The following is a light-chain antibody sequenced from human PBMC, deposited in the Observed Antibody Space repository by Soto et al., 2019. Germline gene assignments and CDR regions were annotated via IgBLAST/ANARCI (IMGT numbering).Light chain of an antibody. CDR3: CSYAGSYV. Sequence: QSVLTQPRSVSGSPGQSVTISCTGTSSDVGGYSYVSWYQQHPGKAPKLMIYDVSKRPSGVPDRFSGSKSGNTASLTISGLQAEDEADYYCCSYAGSYVFGTGTKLTVL. CDR2: DVS. J-gene: IGLJ1*01. V-gene: IGLV2-11*01. CDR1: SSDVGGYSY.